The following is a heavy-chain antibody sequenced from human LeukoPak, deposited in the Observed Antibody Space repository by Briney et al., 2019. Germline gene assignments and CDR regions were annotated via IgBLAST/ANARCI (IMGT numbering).Heavy chain of an antibody. Sequence: PGGSLRLSCAASDFPFIGYTMHWVRQAPGKGLEWVAVISYDGSNMYYADSVKGRFTISRDNYINTLYLQMNSLRPEDMATFYCARGRETYNFDYWGQGTLVTVSS. CDR2: ISYDGSNM. V-gene: IGHV3-30*04. CDR1: DFPFIGYT. CDR3: ARGRETYNFDY. D-gene: IGHD5-18*01. J-gene: IGHJ4*02.